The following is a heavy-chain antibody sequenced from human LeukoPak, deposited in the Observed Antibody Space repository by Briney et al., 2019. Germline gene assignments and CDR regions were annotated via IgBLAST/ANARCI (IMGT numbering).Heavy chain of an antibody. J-gene: IGHJ4*02. Sequence: GGSLRLSCAASGFTFSNYWMHWVRQAPGKGLVWVSRINTNGNTTNYADSVKGRFTISRDNANNTLYLQMNSLRAEDTALYYCVRAYYDSTGRYFDYWGQGTLVTVSS. CDR2: INTNGNTT. D-gene: IGHD3-22*01. CDR1: GFTFSNYW. V-gene: IGHV3-74*01. CDR3: VRAYYDSTGRYFDY.